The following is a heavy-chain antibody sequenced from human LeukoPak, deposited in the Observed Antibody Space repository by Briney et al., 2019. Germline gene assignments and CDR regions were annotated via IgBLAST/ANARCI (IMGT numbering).Heavy chain of an antibody. D-gene: IGHD3-22*01. CDR1: GFTFSSYA. CDR2: NSGSGGST. CDR3: AKVKYYYDSSGYYLV. Sequence: GGSLRLSCAASGFTFSSYAMSWVRQAPGKGLEWVSANSGSGGSTYYADSVKGRFTISRDNSKNTLYLQMNSLRAEDTAVYYCAKVKYYYDSSGYYLVWGQGTLVTVSS. V-gene: IGHV3-23*01. J-gene: IGHJ4*02.